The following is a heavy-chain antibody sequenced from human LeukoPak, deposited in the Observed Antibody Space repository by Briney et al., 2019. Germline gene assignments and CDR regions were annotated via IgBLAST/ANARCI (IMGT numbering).Heavy chain of an antibody. J-gene: IGHJ4*02. CDR1: GFTFSSYA. CDR3: AKEAVLRFLEWTQPAAPFDY. D-gene: IGHD3-3*01. Sequence: QPGGSLRLSCAASGFTFSSYAMSWVRQAPGKGLEWVSAISGSGGSTYYADSVTGRFTISRDNSKNTLYLQMNSLRAEDTAVYYCAKEAVLRFLEWTQPAAPFDYWGQGTLVTVSS. V-gene: IGHV3-23*01. CDR2: ISGSGGST.